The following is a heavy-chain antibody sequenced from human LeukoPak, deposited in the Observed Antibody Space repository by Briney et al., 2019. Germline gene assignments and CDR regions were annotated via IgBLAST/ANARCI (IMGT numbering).Heavy chain of an antibody. CDR1: GFTFSSYS. CDR2: ISSSSSTI. CDR3: AGREFYYFDY. V-gene: IGHV3-48*04. J-gene: IGHJ4*02. Sequence: PGGSLRLSCAASGFTFSSYSMNWVRQAPGKGLEWVSYISSSSSTIYYADSVKGRFTISRDNAKNSLYLQMNSLRAEDTAVYYCAGREFYYFDYWGQGTLVTVSS. D-gene: IGHD2/OR15-2a*01.